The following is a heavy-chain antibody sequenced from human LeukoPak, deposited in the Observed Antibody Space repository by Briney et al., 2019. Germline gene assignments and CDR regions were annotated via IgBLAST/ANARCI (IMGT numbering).Heavy chain of an antibody. V-gene: IGHV1-69*13. CDR1: GGTFSSYA. CDR2: IIPIFGTA. CDR3: ARDGCYYDSSGYCIFDY. J-gene: IGHJ4*02. Sequence: SVKVSCKASGGTFSSYAISWVRQAPGQGLEWMGGIIPIFGTANYAQKFQGRVTITADESTSTAYMELSSLRSEDTAVYYCARDGCYYDSSGYCIFDYWGQGTLVTVSS. D-gene: IGHD3-22*01.